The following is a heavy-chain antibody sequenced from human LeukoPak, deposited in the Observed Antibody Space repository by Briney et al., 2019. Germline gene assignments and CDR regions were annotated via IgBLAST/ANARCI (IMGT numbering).Heavy chain of an antibody. Sequence: GASVKVSCKASGYTFTGYYMHWVRQAPGQGLEWMGWINPNSGGTNYAQKFQGRVTMTRDTSISTAYMELRRLRSDDTAVYYCARSYDSSGYYFEGDWFDPWGQGTLVTVSS. CDR3: ARSYDSSGYYFEGDWFDP. CDR2: INPNSGGT. J-gene: IGHJ5*02. D-gene: IGHD3-22*01. V-gene: IGHV1-2*02. CDR1: GYTFTGYY.